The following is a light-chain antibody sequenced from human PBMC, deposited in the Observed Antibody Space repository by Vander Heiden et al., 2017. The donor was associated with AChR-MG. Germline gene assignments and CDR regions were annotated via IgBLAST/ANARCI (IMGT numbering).Light chain of an antibody. CDR3: QVWDSSSDHVV. CDR1: NIGSKS. J-gene: IGLJ2*01. Sequence: SYVLTQPPSVSVAPGQTARITCGGTNIGSKSVHVYQQRPGQAPVLVVYDDSDRPSGIPERFSGSNSGSTATLTISRVEAGDEADYYCQVWDSSSDHVVFGGGTKLTVL. CDR2: DDS. V-gene: IGLV3-21*02.